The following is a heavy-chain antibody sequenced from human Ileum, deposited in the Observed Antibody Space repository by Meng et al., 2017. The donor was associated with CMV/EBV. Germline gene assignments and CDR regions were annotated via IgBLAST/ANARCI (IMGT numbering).Heavy chain of an antibody. Sequence: QVPLQQWGAGLLKPSETLSLTCPVYGGSFIDYFWTWIRQSPGKGLEWIGEINHKGNTKYNPSLKSRVTISKDTSKKQFSLRMTSVTAADTATYYCVRRGRGSEPWGQGTLVTVSS. D-gene: IGHD1-26*01. CDR1: GGSFIDYF. CDR2: INHKGNT. J-gene: IGHJ5*02. V-gene: IGHV4-34*02. CDR3: VRRGRGSEP.